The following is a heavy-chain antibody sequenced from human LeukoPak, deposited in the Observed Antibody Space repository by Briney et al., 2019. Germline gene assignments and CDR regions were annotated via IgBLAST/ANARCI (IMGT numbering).Heavy chain of an antibody. J-gene: IGHJ4*02. V-gene: IGHV3-9*01. Sequence: PGGSLRLSCAASGFTFDDYAMHWVRQAPGKGLEWVSGISWNSGSIGYADSVKGRFTISRDNAKNSLYLQMNSLRAEDTALYYCAKDRTWAAAWFDYWGQGTLVTVSS. CDR1: GFTFDDYA. CDR2: ISWNSGSI. CDR3: AKDRTWAAAWFDY. D-gene: IGHD6-13*01.